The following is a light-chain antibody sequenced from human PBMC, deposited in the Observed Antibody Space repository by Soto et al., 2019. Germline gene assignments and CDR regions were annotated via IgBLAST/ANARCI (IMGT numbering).Light chain of an antibody. V-gene: IGKV3-20*01. Sequence: VLPQSPGTLSLSPGERATLSCRASQTVSTTYLAWYQQKPGQAPRLLIFGASSRATGIPDRFIGSGSGTDFTLTISRLEPEDFAVYYCQQYGSSPTTFGQGT. CDR3: QQYGSSPTT. J-gene: IGKJ1*01. CDR1: QTVSTTY. CDR2: GAS.